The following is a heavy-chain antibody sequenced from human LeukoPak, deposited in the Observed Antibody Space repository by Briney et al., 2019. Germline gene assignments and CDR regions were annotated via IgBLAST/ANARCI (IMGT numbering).Heavy chain of an antibody. V-gene: IGHV4-61*01. CDR2: IYYSGST. Sequence: SQTLSLTCTVSGGSISSGSYYWSWIRQPPGKGLERIGYIYYSGSTNYNPSLKSRVTISVDTSKNQFSLKLSSVTAADTAVYYCARAVHYGSGSSYWFDPWGQGTLVTVSS. J-gene: IGHJ5*02. CDR3: ARAVHYGSGSSYWFDP. D-gene: IGHD3-10*01. CDR1: GGSISSGSYY.